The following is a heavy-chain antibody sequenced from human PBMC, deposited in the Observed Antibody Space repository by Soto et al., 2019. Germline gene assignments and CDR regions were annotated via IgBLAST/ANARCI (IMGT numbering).Heavy chain of an antibody. J-gene: IGHJ4*02. CDR1: GGTFSSYA. D-gene: IGHD3-22*01. Sequence: SVKVSCKASGGTFSSYAISWVRQAPGQGLERMGGIIPIFGTANYAQKFQGRVTITADESTSTVYMELSSLRSEDTAVYYCAREAPDYYDSSGYYSPFDYWGQGTLVTVSS. CDR3: AREAPDYYDSSGYYSPFDY. V-gene: IGHV1-69*13. CDR2: IIPIFGTA.